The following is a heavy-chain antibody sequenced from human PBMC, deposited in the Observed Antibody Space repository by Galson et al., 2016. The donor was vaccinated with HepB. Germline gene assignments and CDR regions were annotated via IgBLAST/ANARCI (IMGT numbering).Heavy chain of an antibody. CDR3: VKDRGYYPKYFES. CDR2: ISYDGSNK. CDR1: GFILSSYG. J-gene: IGHJ4*02. D-gene: IGHD4-17*01. Sequence: SLRHSCAASGFILSSYGMHWVRQGPGKGLEWVAAISYDGSNKYYAYSVKGRFTISRDNSKNTLYLQVNSLRTEDTAVYYCVKDRGYYPKYFESWGQGTLVTVSS. V-gene: IGHV3-30*18.